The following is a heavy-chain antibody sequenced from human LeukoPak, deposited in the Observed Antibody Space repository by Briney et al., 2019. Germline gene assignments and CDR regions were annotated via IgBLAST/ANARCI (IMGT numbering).Heavy chain of an antibody. V-gene: IGHV3-30-3*01. CDR2: ISYDGNNK. Sequence: GGSLRHSCAASGFTFSSSAMHWVRPAPGKGLEWVAVISYDGNNKYYADSVKGRFTISRDNSKNTLYLQMNSLRAEDTALYYCATLPTWGQGTLVTVSS. D-gene: IGHD4-17*01. J-gene: IGHJ4*02. CDR1: GFTFSSSA. CDR3: ATLPT.